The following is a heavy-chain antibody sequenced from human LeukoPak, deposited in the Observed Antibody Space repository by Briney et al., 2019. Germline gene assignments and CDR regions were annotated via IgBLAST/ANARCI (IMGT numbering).Heavy chain of an antibody. CDR2: FDPEDGET. D-gene: IGHD3-22*01. CDR3: ATDTKIAVAGVYFIY. J-gene: IGHJ4*02. V-gene: IGHV1-24*01. Sequence: GASVKVFCKVSGYTLTELCMHWVGQAPGKGLEWMGGFDPEDGETIYAQKFQGRVTMTEDTSTDTAYMELSSLRSEDTAVYYCATDTKIAVAGVYFIYRGQGTLVTVSS. CDR1: GYTLTELC.